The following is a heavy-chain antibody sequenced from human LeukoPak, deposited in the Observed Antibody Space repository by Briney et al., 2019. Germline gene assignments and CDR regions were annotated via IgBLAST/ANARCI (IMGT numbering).Heavy chain of an antibody. CDR3: ARDKRGSNPD. J-gene: IGHJ4*02. CDR2: ISSSSSSI. V-gene: IGHV3-21*01. CDR1: GFTFSSYS. D-gene: IGHD1-26*01. Sequence: PGGSLRLSCAASGFTFSSYSMNWVRQAPGKGLEWVSSISSSSSSIYYADSVKGRFTISRDNAKNSLYLQMNSLRAEDTAVYYCARDKRGSNPDWGQGTLVTVSS.